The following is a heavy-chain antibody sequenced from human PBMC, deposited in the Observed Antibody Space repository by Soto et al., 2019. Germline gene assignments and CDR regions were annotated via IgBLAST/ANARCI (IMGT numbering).Heavy chain of an antibody. J-gene: IGHJ3*02. CDR2: IYWDDDK. D-gene: IGHD6-19*01. Sequence: QITLKESGPTLVKPTQTLTLTCTFSGFSLSTSGVGVGWIRQPPGKALEWLALIYWDDDKRYSPSLKSRLTITKDTSKNQVVLTMTNMDPVDTATYYCAHRPGSGWYGSAFDIWGQGTMVTVSS. V-gene: IGHV2-5*02. CDR3: AHRPGSGWYGSAFDI. CDR1: GFSLSTSGVG.